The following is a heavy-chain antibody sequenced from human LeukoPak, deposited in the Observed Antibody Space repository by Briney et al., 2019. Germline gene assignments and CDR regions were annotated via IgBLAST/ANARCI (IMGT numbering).Heavy chain of an antibody. V-gene: IGHV3-7*03. Sequence: PGGSLRLSCAATGFPLTTYWMSWVRQAPGKGLERVANINEDGYEKYYVGSVKGRFTISRDNAKNSLYLHMSGLRVEDTAVYYCAKDPGDKDIDRWFDPWGQGTLVTVSS. CDR3: AKDPGDKDIDRWFDP. J-gene: IGHJ5*02. D-gene: IGHD7-27*01. CDR1: GFPLTTYW. CDR2: INEDGYEK.